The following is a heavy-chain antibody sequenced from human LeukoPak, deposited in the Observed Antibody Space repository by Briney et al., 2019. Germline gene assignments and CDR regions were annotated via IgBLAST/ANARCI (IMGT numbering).Heavy chain of an antibody. CDR3: AREILTGSTGYYFDY. CDR1: GGSISSYY. D-gene: IGHD3-9*01. J-gene: IGHJ4*02. Sequence: SETLSLTCTVSGGSISSYYWSRIRQPPGKGLEWIGYIYYSGSTNYNPSLKSRVTISVDTSKNQFSLKLSSVTAADTAVYYCAREILTGSTGYYFDYWGQGTLVTVSS. V-gene: IGHV4-59*12. CDR2: IYYSGST.